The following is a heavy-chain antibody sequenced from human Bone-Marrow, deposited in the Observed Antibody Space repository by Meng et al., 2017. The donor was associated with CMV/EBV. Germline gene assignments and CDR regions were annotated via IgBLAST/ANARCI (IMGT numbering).Heavy chain of an antibody. CDR3: ARGPGTSYYDFWSGYYLNVVGYYYGMDV. Sequence: SVKVSCKASGGTFSSYAISWVRQAPGQGLEWMGGIIPIFGTANYAQKFQGRVTITTDESTSTAYMELSSLRSEDTAVYYCARGPGTSYYDFWSGYYLNVVGYYYGMDVWGQGTTVTVSS. CDR2: IIPIFGTA. J-gene: IGHJ6*02. D-gene: IGHD3-3*01. CDR1: GGTFSSYA. V-gene: IGHV1-69*05.